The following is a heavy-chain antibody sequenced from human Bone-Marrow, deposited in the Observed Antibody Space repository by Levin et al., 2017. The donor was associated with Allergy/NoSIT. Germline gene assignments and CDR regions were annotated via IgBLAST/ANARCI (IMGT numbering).Heavy chain of an antibody. V-gene: IGHV1-2*02. CDR1: GYNFTDYQ. CDR2: INPKSGGT. D-gene: IGHD2-2*01. Sequence: GESLKISCKASGYNFTDYQIHWVRQVSGQGLEWMGWINPKSGGTKYAQKFQGRVTMTRDTSMTTVHMEMRSLTSDDTAEYYWARYHPCSSTSCFTRIVEPTLNCWFDPWGQGTLVTVSS. CDR3: ARYHPCSSTSCFTRIVEPTLNCWFDP. J-gene: IGHJ5*02.